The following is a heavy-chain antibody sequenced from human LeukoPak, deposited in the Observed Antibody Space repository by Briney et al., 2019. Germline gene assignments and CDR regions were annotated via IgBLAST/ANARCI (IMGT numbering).Heavy chain of an antibody. V-gene: IGHV4-59*01. D-gene: IGHD1-1*01. CDR2: IYYSGST. J-gene: IGHJ5*02. CDR1: GGSISSSY. CDR3: ARDPRGGTSRDNWFDP. Sequence: SETLSLTCTVSGGSISSSYWSWIWQPPGKGLEWIGYIYYSGSTNYNPSLKSRVTISVDTSKNQFSLKLNSVTAADTAVYYCARDPRGGTSRDNWFDPWGQGTLVTVSS.